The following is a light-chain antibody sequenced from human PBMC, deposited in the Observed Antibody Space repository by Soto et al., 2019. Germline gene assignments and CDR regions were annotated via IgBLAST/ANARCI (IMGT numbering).Light chain of an antibody. V-gene: IGKV1-39*01. CDR1: QNINTY. Sequence: DIQMTQSPSSLSASVGDRVIITCRASQNINTYLNWYQRKPGKAPKLLIYAASSLQSGVPSRFSGTGSGTDFTLTISSLQPEDFASYYCQQSYNTLWAFGQGTKVDIK. CDR2: AAS. J-gene: IGKJ1*01. CDR3: QQSYNTLWA.